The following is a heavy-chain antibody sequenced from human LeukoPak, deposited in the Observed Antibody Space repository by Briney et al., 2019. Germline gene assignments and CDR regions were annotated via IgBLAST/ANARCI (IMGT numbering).Heavy chain of an antibody. D-gene: IGHD3-9*01. V-gene: IGHV1-18*04. Sequence: ASVKVSCKASGYTFTGYYMHWVRQAPGQGLEWMGWVTPFNGNTSYAQKFQGRVTMITDTSTSTAYMELKSLRSDDTAVYYCARAPHAPYFDWLSHYYMDVWGTGTTVIISS. CDR2: VTPFNGNT. CDR3: ARAPHAPYFDWLSHYYMDV. CDR1: GYTFTGYY. J-gene: IGHJ6*03.